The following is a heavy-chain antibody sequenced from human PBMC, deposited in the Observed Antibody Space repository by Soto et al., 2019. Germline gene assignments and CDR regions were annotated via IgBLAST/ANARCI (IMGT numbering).Heavy chain of an antibody. CDR1: GYTLTNYG. J-gene: IGHJ6*03. CDR3: ATEGYGSSSRCYGGYYYRGV. CDR2: ISAYNGHA. V-gene: IGHV1-18*01. D-gene: IGHD2-2*01. Sequence: QVQLVQSGGEVKNPGASVKVSCKSFGYTLTNYGISWVRQAPGQGLEWMGWISAYNGHANYAQKFQSRVRLKTDRPENTAYMKLRSLGSDAPADYYLATEGYGSSSRCYGGYYYRGVWCKGTTVTVS.